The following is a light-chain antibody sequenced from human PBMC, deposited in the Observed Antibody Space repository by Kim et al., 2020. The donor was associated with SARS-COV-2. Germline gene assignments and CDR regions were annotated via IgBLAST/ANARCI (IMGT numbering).Light chain of an antibody. Sequence: ASVGDRVTITCRASQDIRNELGWYQQNPGRAPKRLIYGASSLKSGVPSRFRASGSGTEFTLKISSLQPEDFSTYVCLQHNTYPITFVQGTRLEIK. CDR3: LQHNTYPIT. J-gene: IGKJ5*01. V-gene: IGKV1-17*01. CDR1: QDIRNE. CDR2: GAS.